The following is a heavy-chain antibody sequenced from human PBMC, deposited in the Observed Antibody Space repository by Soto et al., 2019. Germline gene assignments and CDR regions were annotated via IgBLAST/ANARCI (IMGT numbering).Heavy chain of an antibody. Sequence: QVQLVQSGAEVKKPGSSVKVSCKASGGTFSSYAISWVRQAPGQGLAWMGGIIPIFGTANYAQKFQGRVTITEDESPSTAYMELSSLRSEDTAVYYCARVGAVAGTYRWRYGMDVWGQGPTVTVSS. J-gene: IGHJ6*02. CDR1: GGTFSSYA. CDR3: ARVGAVAGTYRWRYGMDV. CDR2: IIPIFGTA. V-gene: IGHV1-69*01. D-gene: IGHD6-19*01.